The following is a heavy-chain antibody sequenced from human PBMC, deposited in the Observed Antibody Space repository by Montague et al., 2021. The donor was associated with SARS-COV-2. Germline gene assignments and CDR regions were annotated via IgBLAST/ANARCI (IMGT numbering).Heavy chain of an antibody. CDR3: ARNIAC. J-gene: IGHJ4*02. Sequence: SETLSLTCTVSSGSLSNYYWSWIRQSPGKGLEWIGYIYETGNMNYNPSLRSRVSISADTSKNQFSLRLTSVTAADAARYYCARNIACWGQGVLGTV. CDR2: IYETGNM. CDR1: SGSLSNYY. V-gene: IGHV4-4*09. D-gene: IGHD2/OR15-2a*01.